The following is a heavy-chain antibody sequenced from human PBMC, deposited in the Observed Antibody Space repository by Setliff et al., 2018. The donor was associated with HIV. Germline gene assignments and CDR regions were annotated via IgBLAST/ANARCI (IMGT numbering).Heavy chain of an antibody. CDR3: ARGYYYDTSAPGFDY. J-gene: IGHJ4*02. CDR1: GFPFSIYG. V-gene: IGHV3-30*02. D-gene: IGHD3-22*01. CDR2: IRDDGIRR. Sequence: GGSLRLSCAASGFPFSIYGILWFRQAPGKGLEWVAFIRDDGIRRHYADSVKGRFTISSDNAKNSLYLRMNSLRVEDTAVYYCARGYYYDTSAPGFDYWGQGTLVTVSS.